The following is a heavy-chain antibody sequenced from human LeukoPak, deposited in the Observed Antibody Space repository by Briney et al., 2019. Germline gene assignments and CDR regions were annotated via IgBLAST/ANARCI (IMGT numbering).Heavy chain of an antibody. V-gene: IGHV2-70*01. CDR2: IDWDDDK. CDR3: ARIPDRAMVMGFDY. J-gene: IGHJ4*02. Sequence: SGPALVKPTQTLTLTCTFSGFSLSTSGMCVSWIRQPPGKALEWLALIDWDDDKYYSTSLKTRLTISKDTSKNQVVLTMTNMDPVDTATYYCARIPDRAMVMGFDYWGQGTLVTVSS. D-gene: IGHD5-18*01. CDR1: GFSLSTSGMC.